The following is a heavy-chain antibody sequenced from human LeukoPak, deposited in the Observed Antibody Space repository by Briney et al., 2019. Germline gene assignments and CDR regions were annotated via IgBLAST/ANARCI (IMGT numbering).Heavy chain of an antibody. CDR2: ISGSGLST. D-gene: IGHD2-15*01. CDR1: GFTFYDYG. V-gene: IGHV3-23*01. Sequence: PGGSLRLSCAASGFTFYDYGMTWVRQAPGKGLEWVSTISGSGLSTYYADSVKGRFTISRDTSRSTLYLQMNSLRAEDAAVYYCAKAPVTSCRGAFCYPFDYWGQGTLVTVSS. J-gene: IGHJ4*02. CDR3: AKAPVTSCRGAFCYPFDY.